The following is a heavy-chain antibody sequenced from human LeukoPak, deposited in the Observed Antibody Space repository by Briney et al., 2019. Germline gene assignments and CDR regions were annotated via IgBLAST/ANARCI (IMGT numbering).Heavy chain of an antibody. V-gene: IGHV3-21*01. J-gene: IGHJ6*03. CDR1: GFTFSSYS. D-gene: IGHD3-22*01. Sequence: GGSLKLSCAASGFTFSSYSMNWVRQAPGKGLEWVSSISSSSSYIYYADSVKGRFTSSRDNAKNSLYLQMNSLRAEDTAVYYCARTYMIVVVNYMDVWGKGTTVTVSS. CDR3: ARTYMIVVVNYMDV. CDR2: ISSSSSYI.